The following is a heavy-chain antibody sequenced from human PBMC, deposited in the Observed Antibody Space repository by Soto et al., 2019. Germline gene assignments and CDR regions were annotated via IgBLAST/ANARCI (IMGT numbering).Heavy chain of an antibody. CDR3: ARGIASTSLVTFDV. V-gene: IGHV3-21*04. CDR2: ISSTSSNI. J-gene: IGHJ3*01. Sequence: PGGSLRLSCVASGFSFSTSIMHWVRQAPGKGLEWIATISSTSSNIYYAGSVKGRFSISRDNPKNSLFLQMNSLRADDMVVYYCARGIASTSLVTFDVWGQGTMVTVSS. CDR1: GFSFSTSI. D-gene: IGHD1-1*01.